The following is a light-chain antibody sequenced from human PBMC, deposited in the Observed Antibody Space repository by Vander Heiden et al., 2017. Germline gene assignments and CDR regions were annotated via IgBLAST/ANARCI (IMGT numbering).Light chain of an antibody. CDR1: QGISNY. CDR2: AAS. CDR3: QKYDTAPRT. V-gene: IGKV1-27*01. J-gene: IGKJ1*01. Sequence: DIQMTQSPSSLSASVGDRVTITCRANQGISNYLAWYQQKPGKVPKLLISAASTLQSGVPSRFSGSGSGTDFTLTISSLQPEDVATYYCQKYDTAPRTFGPGTKVEIK.